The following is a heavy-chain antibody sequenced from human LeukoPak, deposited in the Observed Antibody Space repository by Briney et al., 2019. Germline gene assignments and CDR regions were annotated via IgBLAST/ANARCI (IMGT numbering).Heavy chain of an antibody. J-gene: IGHJ4*02. CDR1: GFTFSSYA. CDR3: ARVNQGHNYYDSSGWIPDY. D-gene: IGHD3-22*01. CDR2: ISYDGSNK. Sequence: PGRSLRLSCAASGFTFSSYAMHWVRQAPGKGLEWVAVISYDGSNKYYADSVKGRFTISRDNSKNTLYLQMNSLRAEDTAVYYCARVNQGHNYYDSSGWIPDYWAQGTLVTVSS. V-gene: IGHV3-30-3*01.